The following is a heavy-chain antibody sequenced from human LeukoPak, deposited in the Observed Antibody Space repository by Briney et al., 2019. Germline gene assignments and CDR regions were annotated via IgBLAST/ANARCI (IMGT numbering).Heavy chain of an antibody. Sequence: GSLRLSCAASGFTFSSYTMNWVRQAPGKGLEWVSSITSSSSYIYYADSVKGRFTISRDNAKKSPYLQMNSLRAEDTAVYYCARDSDILTGYYKYYFDYWGQGTLVTVSS. CDR1: GFTFSSYT. CDR3: ARDSDILTGYYKYYFDY. V-gene: IGHV3-21*01. D-gene: IGHD3-9*01. J-gene: IGHJ4*02. CDR2: ITSSSSYI.